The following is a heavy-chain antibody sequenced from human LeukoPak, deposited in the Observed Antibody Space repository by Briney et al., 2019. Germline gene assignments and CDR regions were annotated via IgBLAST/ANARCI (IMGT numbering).Heavy chain of an antibody. CDR2: IYYSGST. Sequence: SETLSLTCTVSGGSISSYYWSWIRQPPGKGLEWIGYIYYSGSTNYNPSLKSRVTISVDTSKNQFSLKLSSVTAADTAVYYCARDCGYSYGLDCFDYWGQGTLVTVSS. V-gene: IGHV4-59*12. J-gene: IGHJ4*02. D-gene: IGHD5-18*01. CDR1: GGSISSYY. CDR3: ARDCGYSYGLDCFDY.